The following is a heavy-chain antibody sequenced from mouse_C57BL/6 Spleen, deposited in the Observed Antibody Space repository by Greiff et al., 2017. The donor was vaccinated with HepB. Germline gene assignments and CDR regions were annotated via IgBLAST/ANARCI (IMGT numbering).Heavy chain of an antibody. CDR1: GYTFTSYG. D-gene: IGHD2-4*01. Sequence: QVQLQQSGAELARPGASVKLSCKASGYTFTSYGISWVKQRTGQGLEWIGEIYPRSGNTYYNEKFKGKATLTADKASSTAYMELSSLTSEDSAVYFCARSTMITTGNSWFAYWGQETLVTVSA. CDR2: IYPRSGNT. J-gene: IGHJ3*01. V-gene: IGHV1-81*01. CDR3: ARSTMITTGNSWFAY.